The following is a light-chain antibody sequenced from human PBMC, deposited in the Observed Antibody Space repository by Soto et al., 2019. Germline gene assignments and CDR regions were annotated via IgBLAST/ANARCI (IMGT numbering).Light chain of an antibody. J-gene: IGLJ3*02. Sequence: QSVLTQPASVSGSPGQSITISCTGTASDIGNYNYVSWYQLHPGTAPKLLIYGVSNRPSGVSNRFSGSKSGNAVFLTISTLQAEDEADYYCSSYTAYTTLWVFGGGTKLTVL. CDR1: ASDIGNYNY. V-gene: IGLV2-14*01. CDR3: SSYTAYTTLWV. CDR2: GVS.